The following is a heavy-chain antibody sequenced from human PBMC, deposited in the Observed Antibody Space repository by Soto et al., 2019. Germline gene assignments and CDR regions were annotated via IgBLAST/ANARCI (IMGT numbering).Heavy chain of an antibody. CDR2: ISYYGNNK. D-gene: IGHD4-17*01. Sequence: PGGSLRLSCAASEFTFSNYAMHWVRQPPGKGLQWLAVISYYGNNKYYADSVEGRFTISRDNSKNTVYLQMNSLRLEDTAVYYCARGPSYSDSYFDYWDQGTLVTVSS. CDR3: ARGPSYSDSYFDY. CDR1: EFTFSNYA. J-gene: IGHJ4*02. V-gene: IGHV3-30*03.